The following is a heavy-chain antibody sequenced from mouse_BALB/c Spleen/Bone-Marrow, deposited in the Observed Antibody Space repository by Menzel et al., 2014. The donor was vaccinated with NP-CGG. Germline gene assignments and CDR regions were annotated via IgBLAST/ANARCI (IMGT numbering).Heavy chain of an antibody. V-gene: IGHV1-80*01. CDR3: ARGGISIDY. J-gene: IGHJ2*01. CDR2: IYPGDGDT. CDR1: GYAFSVYW. Sequence: VQRVESGAELVRPGSSVKISCKASGYAFSVYWMSWVKQRPGQGLEWIGQIYPGDGDTNYNGKFKGRATLTADKSSNTAYMQLSSLTSEDSAVYFCARGGISIDYWGQGTTLTVSS.